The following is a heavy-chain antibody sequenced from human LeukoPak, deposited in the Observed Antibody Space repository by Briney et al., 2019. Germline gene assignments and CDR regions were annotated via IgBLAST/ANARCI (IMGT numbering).Heavy chain of an antibody. Sequence: PGGSLRLSCAASGFTFSSYPMSWVRQAPGKGLEWVSSISSSSSYIYYADSVKGRFTISRDNAKNSLYLQMNGLRAEDTAVYYCARAGGDAMVRVLGGWFDPWGQGTLVTVSS. D-gene: IGHD3-10*01. CDR3: ARAGGDAMVRVLGGWFDP. CDR2: ISSSSSYI. J-gene: IGHJ5*02. CDR1: GFTFSSYP. V-gene: IGHV3-21*01.